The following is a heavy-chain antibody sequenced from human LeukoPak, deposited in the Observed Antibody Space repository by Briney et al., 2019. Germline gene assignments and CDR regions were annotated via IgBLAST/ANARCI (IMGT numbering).Heavy chain of an antibody. CDR3: ARTRGTGDLDY. D-gene: IGHD7-27*01. J-gene: IGHJ4*02. Sequence: ASVKVSCKASVYTFTSNYIHWVRQAPGQPLEWMGIINPSCGSTSYAQKFQGRVTMTRDTSTSTVYMELSSLRSEDTAVYYCARTRGTGDLDYWGQGTLVTVSS. V-gene: IGHV1-46*01. CDR1: VYTFTSNY. CDR2: INPSCGST.